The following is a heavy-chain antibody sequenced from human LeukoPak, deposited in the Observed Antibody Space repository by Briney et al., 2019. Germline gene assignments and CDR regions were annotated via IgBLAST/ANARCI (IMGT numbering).Heavy chain of an antibody. V-gene: IGHV5-51*01. J-gene: IGHJ4*02. D-gene: IGHD5-24*01. CDR2: INPGDSDT. Sequence: RTGESLKISCKGSGYSFTSYWIGWVRQMPGKGLEWMGIINPGDSDTRYSPSFQGQVTVSADKSISTAYLQWSSLKASDTAMYYCARYGREAYRVLDYWGQGTLVTVSS. CDR1: GYSFTSYW. CDR3: ARYGREAYRVLDY.